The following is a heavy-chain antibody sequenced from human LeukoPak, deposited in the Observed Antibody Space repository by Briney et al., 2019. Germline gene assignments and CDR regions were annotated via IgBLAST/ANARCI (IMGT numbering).Heavy chain of an antibody. CDR2: ISYDGSNK. J-gene: IGHJ4*02. V-gene: IGHV3-30*18. Sequence: GGSLRLSCEASGFRFDDYGMTWVRQAPGKGLEWVAVISYDGSNKYYADSVKGRFTISRDNSKNTLYLQMNSLRAEDTAVYYCANVGPLGYDRWGQGTLVTVSS. CDR3: ANVGPLGYDR. CDR1: GFRFDDYG. D-gene: IGHD3-22*01.